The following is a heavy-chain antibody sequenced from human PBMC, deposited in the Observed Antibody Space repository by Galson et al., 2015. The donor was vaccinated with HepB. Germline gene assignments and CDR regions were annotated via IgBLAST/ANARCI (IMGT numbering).Heavy chain of an antibody. CDR3: ARGTSAAGRGHYYYYYMDV. CDR1: GDSVSSNSAA. V-gene: IGHV6-1*01. Sequence: CAISGDSVSSNSAAWNWIRQSPSRGLEWLGRTYYRSKWYNDYAVSVKSRITINPDTSKNQFSLQLNSVTPEDTAVYYCARGTSAAGRGHYYYYYMDVWGKGTTVTVSS. CDR2: TYYRSKWYN. J-gene: IGHJ6*03. D-gene: IGHD6-13*01.